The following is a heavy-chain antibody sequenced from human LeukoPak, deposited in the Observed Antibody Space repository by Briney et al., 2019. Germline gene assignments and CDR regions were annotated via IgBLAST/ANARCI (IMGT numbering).Heavy chain of an antibody. CDR2: IYYSGST. CDR1: GDSISTYY. J-gene: IGHJ4*02. V-gene: IGHV4-59*01. CDR3: ARGRGWLQSTPFDY. Sequence: PSETLSLTRTVSGDSISTYYWSWIRQPPGKGLEWVGYIYYSGSTNYNLSLKSRVTMSVDTSKNQFSLKLSSVTAADTAVYYCARGRGWLQSTPFDYWGQGTLVTVSS. D-gene: IGHD5-24*01.